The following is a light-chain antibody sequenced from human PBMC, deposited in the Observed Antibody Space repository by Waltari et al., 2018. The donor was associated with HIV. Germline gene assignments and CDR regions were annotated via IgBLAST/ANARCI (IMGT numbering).Light chain of an antibody. CDR1: QYIEHF. Sequence: EIVLTQSPATLSLSPGERATLSFRASQYIEHFFVWYQQKPGQAPRLVVYDASKRASGVPTRFTGSWSGTDFTLTIDNLEPEDFALYFCQQRHSFPPTFGGGSKVE. J-gene: IGKJ4*01. CDR3: QQRHSFPPT. V-gene: IGKV3-11*01. CDR2: DAS.